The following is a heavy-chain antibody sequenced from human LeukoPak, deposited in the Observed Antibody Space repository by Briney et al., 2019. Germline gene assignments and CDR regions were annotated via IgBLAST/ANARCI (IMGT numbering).Heavy chain of an antibody. CDR3: ARDHYDRPGQPVAFTV. Sequence: KSSETLSLTCTVSGGSISSYYWSWIRQPPGKGLEWIGYIYYSGSTNYNPSLKSRVTISLDTSKNQFSLKLSSVTAADTAVYYCARDHYDRPGQPVAFTVSAQRSIVTLSS. V-gene: IGHV4-59*01. CDR1: GGSISSYY. J-gene: IGHJ3*01. CDR2: IYYSGST. D-gene: IGHD3-22*01.